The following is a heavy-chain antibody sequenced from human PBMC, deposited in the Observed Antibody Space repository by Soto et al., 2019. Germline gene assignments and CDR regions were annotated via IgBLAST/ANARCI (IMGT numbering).Heavy chain of an antibody. V-gene: IGHV1-2*04. Sequence: GASVKVSCKASGYTFTGYYMHWVRQAPGQGLEWMGWINPNSGGTNYAQKFQGWVTMTRDTSISTAYMELSRLRSDDTAVYYCAGRGGDLYYSYDMDVWGQGTMVTVSS. D-gene: IGHD3-10*01. CDR3: AGRGGDLYYSYDMDV. J-gene: IGHJ6*02. CDR2: INPNSGGT. CDR1: GYTFTGYY.